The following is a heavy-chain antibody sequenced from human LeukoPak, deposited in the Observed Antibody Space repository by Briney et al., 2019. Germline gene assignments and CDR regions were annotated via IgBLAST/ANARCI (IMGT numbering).Heavy chain of an antibody. CDR3: ARDLGQYYDTSDNWFDP. J-gene: IGHJ5*02. V-gene: IGHV3-74*01. D-gene: IGHD3-22*01. CDR2: INSDGINT. CDR1: GFTFSNYW. Sequence: GGSLRLSCAASGFTFSNYWMHWVRQAPGKGLVWVSRINSDGINTSYADPVKGRFTISRDNAKNTPSLQMNSLRAEDTAVYYCARDLGQYYDTSDNWFDPWGQGTLVTVSS.